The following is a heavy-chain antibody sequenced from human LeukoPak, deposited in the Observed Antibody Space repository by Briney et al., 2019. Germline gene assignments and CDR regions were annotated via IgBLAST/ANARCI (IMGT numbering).Heavy chain of an antibody. Sequence: GGSLRLSCAASGFTYDIHSMSWVRQAPGKGLEWVSGISVNGGTTYFADSVKGRFTISRDSSKNTLYLQMDSLRAEDTAVYYCAKTQYSSSWYGFDYWGQGTLVTVSS. CDR3: AKTQYSSSWYGFDY. CDR1: GFTYDIHS. J-gene: IGHJ4*02. D-gene: IGHD6-13*01. CDR2: ISVNGGTT. V-gene: IGHV3-23*01.